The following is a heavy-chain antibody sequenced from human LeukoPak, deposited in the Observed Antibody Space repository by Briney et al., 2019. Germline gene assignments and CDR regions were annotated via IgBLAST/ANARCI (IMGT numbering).Heavy chain of an antibody. D-gene: IGHD3-10*01. CDR3: ARGFLFDY. V-gene: IGHV3-48*04. Sequence: GGSLRLSCAASGFTFSSYSMNWVRQAPGKGLEWVSYISSSSSTIYYADSVKGRFTISRDNAKNSLYLQMNSLRAEDTAVYYCARGFLFDYWGQGTLVTVSS. CDR1: GFTFSSYS. J-gene: IGHJ4*02. CDR2: ISSSSSTI.